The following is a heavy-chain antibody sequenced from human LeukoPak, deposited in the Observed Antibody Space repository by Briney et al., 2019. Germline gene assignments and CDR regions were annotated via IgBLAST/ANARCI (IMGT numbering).Heavy chain of an antibody. V-gene: IGHV4-4*07. CDR1: GGSISSYY. CDR2: VDTIGII. CDR3: ARDRPDLSGTPSFFDS. J-gene: IGHJ4*02. D-gene: IGHD1-7*01. Sequence: SETLSLTCTVSGGSISSYYWSWIRQPAGKGLEWIGHVDTIGIITYNPSLKSRVTISADTSKHQISLRLSSVTAADTAVYYCARDRPDLSGTPSFFDSWGQGTLVTVAS.